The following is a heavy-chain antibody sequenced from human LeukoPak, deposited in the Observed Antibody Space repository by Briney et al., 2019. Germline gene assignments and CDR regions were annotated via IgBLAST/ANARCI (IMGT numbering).Heavy chain of an antibody. CDR3: ARDPAAAGSVWLDP. J-gene: IGHJ5*02. CDR1: GFTFSSYS. D-gene: IGHD6-13*01. Sequence: GGSLRLSCAASGFTFSSYSMNWVRQAPGKGLEWVSSITTRSSYIYYADSVKARFTISRDDAKSSLYLQMSSLRAEDTAVYYCARDPAAAGSVWLDPWGQGILVTVSS. V-gene: IGHV3-21*01. CDR2: ITTRSSYI.